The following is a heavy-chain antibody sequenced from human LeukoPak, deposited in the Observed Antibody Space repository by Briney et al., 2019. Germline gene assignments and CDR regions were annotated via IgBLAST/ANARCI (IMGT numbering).Heavy chain of an antibody. J-gene: IGHJ4*02. CDR3: ASVAHLAYCGGDCSLDY. V-gene: IGHV1-69*01. D-gene: IGHD2-21*02. Sequence: GASVKVSCKASGGTFSSYAISWVRQAPGQGLEWMGGIIPIFGAANYAQKFQGRVTITADESTSTAYMELSSLRSEDTAVYYCASVAHLAYCGGDCSLDYWGQGTLVTVSS. CDR1: GGTFSSYA. CDR2: IIPIFGAA.